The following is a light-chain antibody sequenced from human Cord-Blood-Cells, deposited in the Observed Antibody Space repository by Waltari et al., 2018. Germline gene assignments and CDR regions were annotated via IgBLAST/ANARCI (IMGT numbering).Light chain of an antibody. J-gene: IGLJ3*02. CDR2: YDS. V-gene: IGLV3-21*04. CDR3: QVWDSSSDHPV. CDR1: NIGRKS. Sequence: SYVLTQPPSVSVAPGKTARITCGGNNIGRKSGHWYQQKPGQAPVLVIYYDSDRPSGIPERFSGSNSGNTATLTISRVEAGDEADYYCQVWDSSSDHPVFGGGTKLTVL.